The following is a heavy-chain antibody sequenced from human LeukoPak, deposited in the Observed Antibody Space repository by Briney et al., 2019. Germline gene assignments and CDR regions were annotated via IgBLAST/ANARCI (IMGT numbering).Heavy chain of an antibody. CDR1: GYTFTGYY. J-gene: IGHJ3*02. D-gene: IGHD3-10*01. CDR3: ARSLWFGEFNDAFDI. CDR2: INPNSGGT. V-gene: IGHV1-2*02. Sequence: ASVKVSCKASGYTFTGYYMHWVRQGPGQGLEWMGWINPNSGGTNYAQKFQGRVTMTRDTSISTAYMELSRLRSDDTAVYYCARSLWFGEFNDAFDIWGQGTMVTVSS.